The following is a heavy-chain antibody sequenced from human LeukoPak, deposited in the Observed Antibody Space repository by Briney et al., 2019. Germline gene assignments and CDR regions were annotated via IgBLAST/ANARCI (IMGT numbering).Heavy chain of an antibody. J-gene: IGHJ4*02. D-gene: IGHD1-26*01. CDR3: ARALRIYYYFDY. V-gene: IGHV3-23*01. CDR1: GFTFSSSA. CDR2: FSPSGGGT. Sequence: GGSLRLSCAASGFTFSSSAMSWVRQAPGKGLEWVSAFSPSGGGTYYADSVKGRFTISRDNSKNTLYLQMNSLRAEDTAVYYCARALRIYYYFDYWGQGTLVTVSS.